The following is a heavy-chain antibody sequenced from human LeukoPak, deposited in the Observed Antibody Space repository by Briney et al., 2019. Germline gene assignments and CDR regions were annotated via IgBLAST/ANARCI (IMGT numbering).Heavy chain of an antibody. Sequence: GAPLKTSCKGFGSGFTTYWIGWVRMLPGKGLGWMGMIYPGDSDTRYSPSFQGQVTISADKSISTAYLQWSSLKASDTAMYYCATTYYYDSSGYPYYFDYWGQGTLVTVSS. J-gene: IGHJ4*02. CDR3: ATTYYYDSSGYPYYFDY. CDR1: GSGFTTYW. V-gene: IGHV5-51*01. D-gene: IGHD3-22*01. CDR2: IYPGDSDT.